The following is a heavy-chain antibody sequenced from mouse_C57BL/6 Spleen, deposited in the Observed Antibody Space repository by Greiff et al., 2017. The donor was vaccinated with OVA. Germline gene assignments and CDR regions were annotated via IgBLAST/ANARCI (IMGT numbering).Heavy chain of an antibody. V-gene: IGHV3-6*01. D-gene: IGHD2-10*01. J-gene: IGHJ3*01. Sequence: EVKLMESGPGLVKPSPSLSLTCSVTGYSITSGYYWNWIRQFPGNKLEWMGYISYDGSNNYNPSLKNRISITRNTSKNQFFLKLNSVTTEDTATYDCARRSSYPAWFAYWGQGTLVTVSA. CDR3: ARRSSYPAWFAY. CDR2: ISYDGSN. CDR1: GYSITSGYY.